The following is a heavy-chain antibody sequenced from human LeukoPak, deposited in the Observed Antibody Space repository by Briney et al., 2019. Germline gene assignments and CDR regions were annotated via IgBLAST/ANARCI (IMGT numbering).Heavy chain of an antibody. CDR2: IYHSGST. J-gene: IGHJ5*02. CDR3: ARDPWAVAGTSWFDP. Sequence: SETLSLTCTVSGGSISSGGYYWSWIRQPPGKGLEWIGYIYHSGSTYYNPSLKSRVTISVDRSKNQFSLKLTSVTAADTAVYYCARDPWAVAGTSWFDPWGQGTLVTVSS. CDR1: GGSISSGGYY. D-gene: IGHD6-19*01. V-gene: IGHV4-30-2*01.